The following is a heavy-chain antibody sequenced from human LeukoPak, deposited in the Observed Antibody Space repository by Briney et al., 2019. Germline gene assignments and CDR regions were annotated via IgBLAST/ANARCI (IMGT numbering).Heavy chain of an antibody. CDR3: ARDLGMGPRIDY. Sequence: GGSLRLSCAASGFTFTSYGMHWVRQAPGKGLEWVAFIRYHGSNQYYTDSVKGRFTISRDNSQNTLSLQMNSLRTEDTAMYFCARDLGMGPRIDYWGQGTLVTVSS. CDR1: GFTFTSYG. J-gene: IGHJ4*02. D-gene: IGHD7-27*01. CDR2: IRYHGSNQ. V-gene: IGHV3-30*02.